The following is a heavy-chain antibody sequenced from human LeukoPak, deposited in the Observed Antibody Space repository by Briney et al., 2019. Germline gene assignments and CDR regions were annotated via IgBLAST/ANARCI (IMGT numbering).Heavy chain of an antibody. CDR3: ASSILTGYSYFDY. CDR2: ISSSSSYI. D-gene: IGHD3-9*01. CDR1: GFIFSSYS. V-gene: IGHV3-21*04. Sequence: GGSLRLSCAASGFIFSSYSMNWVRQAPGKGLEWVLSISSSSSYIYYADSVKGRFTISRDNSKNTLYLQMNSLRAEDTAVYYCASSILTGYSYFDYWGQGTLVTVSS. J-gene: IGHJ4*02.